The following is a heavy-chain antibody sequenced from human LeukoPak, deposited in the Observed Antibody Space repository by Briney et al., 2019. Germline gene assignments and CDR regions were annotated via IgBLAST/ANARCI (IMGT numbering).Heavy chain of an antibody. CDR1: GYTFTSYG. V-gene: IGHV1-18*01. D-gene: IGHD3-9*01. J-gene: IGHJ6*03. Sequence: GASVKVSCKASGYTFTSYGISWVRQAPGQGLEWMGWISAYNGNTNYAQKLQGRVTMTTDTSTSTAYTELRSLRSDDTAVYYCARSSLRYFDWLSENYYMDVWGKGTTVTVSS. CDR2: ISAYNGNT. CDR3: ARSSLRYFDWLSENYYMDV.